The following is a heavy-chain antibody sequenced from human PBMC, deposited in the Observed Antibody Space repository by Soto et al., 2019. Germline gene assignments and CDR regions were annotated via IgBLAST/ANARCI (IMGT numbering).Heavy chain of an antibody. Sequence: SETLSLTCTASGGSIIRYYWSWIRQPPGKGLEWIGYIYYSGSTNYNPSLKSRVTISVDTSKNQFSLKLSSVTAADTAVYYCARAAGRWLQFFDYWGQGTLVTVSS. CDR1: GGSIIRYY. J-gene: IGHJ4*02. D-gene: IGHD5-12*01. CDR2: IYYSGST. CDR3: ARAAGRWLQFFDY. V-gene: IGHV4-59*01.